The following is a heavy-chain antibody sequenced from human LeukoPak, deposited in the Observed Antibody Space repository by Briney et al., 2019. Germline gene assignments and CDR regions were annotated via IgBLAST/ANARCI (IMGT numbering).Heavy chain of an antibody. D-gene: IGHD6-13*01. Sequence: PGGSLRLSCAASGFTFSGYRMSWVRQAPGKGLEWVANIKQDGSEKYYVDSVKGRFTISRDNAKNSLFLQMNSLRAEDTAVYYCAGGSSTTSYYFDYWGQGTVVTVSS. J-gene: IGHJ4*02. V-gene: IGHV3-7*01. CDR3: AGGSSTTSYYFDY. CDR1: GFTFSGYR. CDR2: IKQDGSEK.